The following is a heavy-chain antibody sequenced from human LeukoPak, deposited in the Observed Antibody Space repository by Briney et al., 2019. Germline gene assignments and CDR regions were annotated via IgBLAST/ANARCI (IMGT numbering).Heavy chain of an antibody. Sequence: SETLSLTCTVTDGSINNYYWNWLRQPPGKGLEWIGYIYDNGSTTYNASLKSRVTMSVDTSKNQFSLKLSSVTAADTAVYYCARLKWGTTSWFDPWGQGTLVTVAS. CDR3: ARLKWGTTSWFDP. V-gene: IGHV4-59*08. J-gene: IGHJ5*01. D-gene: IGHD1-1*01. CDR2: IYDNGST. CDR1: DGSINNYY.